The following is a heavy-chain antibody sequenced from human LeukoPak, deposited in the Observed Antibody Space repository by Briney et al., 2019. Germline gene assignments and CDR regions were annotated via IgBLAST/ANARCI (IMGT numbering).Heavy chain of an antibody. CDR1: GFTFSSYD. J-gene: IGHJ4*02. V-gene: IGHV3-33*06. D-gene: IGHD2-15*01. Sequence: GGSLRLSCAASGFTFSSYDMHWVRRAPGKGLEWVAVIWYDGSNKYYADSVKGRFTISRDNSKNTLYLQMNSLRAEDTAVYYCAKDVVVVAVDGYWGQGTLVTVSS. CDR2: IWYDGSNK. CDR3: AKDVVVVAVDGY.